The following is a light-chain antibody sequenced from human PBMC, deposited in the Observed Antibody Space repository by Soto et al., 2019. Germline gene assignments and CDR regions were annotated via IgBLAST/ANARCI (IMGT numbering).Light chain of an antibody. CDR3: TSYTTSSTYV. CDR2: DVS. CDR1: SSDVGSYNY. V-gene: IGLV2-14*03. J-gene: IGLJ1*01. Sequence: QSALTQPASVSGCPGQSITIFCTGTSSDVGSYNYVSWYQQHPGRAPKLMIYDVSSRPSGVSNRFSGSKSGSTASLTISGLQAEDEADYFCTSYTTSSTYVFGTGSKVTVL.